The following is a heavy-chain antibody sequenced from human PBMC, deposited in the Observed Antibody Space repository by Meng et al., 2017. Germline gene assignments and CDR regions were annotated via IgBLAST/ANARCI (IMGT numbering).Heavy chain of an antibody. Sequence: QVEVVQSGAEVKKPGASVKVSCKASGYTFTSYDINWVRQATGQGLEWMGWMNPNSGNTGYAQKFQGRVTMTRNTSISTAYMELSSLRSEDTAVYYCARGPNRWTGFDYWGQGTLVTVSS. J-gene: IGHJ4*02. CDR2: MNPNSGNT. V-gene: IGHV1-8*01. D-gene: IGHD3/OR15-3a*01. CDR1: GYTFTSYD. CDR3: ARGPNRWTGFDY.